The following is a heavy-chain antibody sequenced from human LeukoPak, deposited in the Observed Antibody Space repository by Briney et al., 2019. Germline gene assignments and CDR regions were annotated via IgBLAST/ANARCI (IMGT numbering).Heavy chain of an antibody. CDR2: INSDGSST. J-gene: IGHJ4*02. D-gene: IGHD1-26*01. CDR3: ARDPSGSYYRSEYYFDY. Sequence: GGSLRLSCAASGFTFSSYWMHWVRQAPGKGLVWVSRINSDGSSTSYADSVKGRFTISRDNAKNTLCLQMNGLRAEDTAVYYCARDPSGSYYRSEYYFDYWGQGTLVTVSS. V-gene: IGHV3-74*01. CDR1: GFTFSSYW.